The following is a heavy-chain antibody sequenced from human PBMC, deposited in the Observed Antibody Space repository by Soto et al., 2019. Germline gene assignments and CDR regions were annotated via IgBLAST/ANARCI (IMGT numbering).Heavy chain of an antibody. CDR1: GGSISSYY. Sequence: SETLSLTCTVSGGSISSYYCRWIRQPPGKGLEWIGYIYYSGSTNYNPSLKSRVTISLDTSKNQFSLKLSSVTAADTAVYYCARHHHGSGSTYFDYRGQGTRVTVSS. J-gene: IGHJ4*02. V-gene: IGHV4-59*08. D-gene: IGHD3-10*01. CDR2: IYYSGST. CDR3: ARHHHGSGSTYFDY.